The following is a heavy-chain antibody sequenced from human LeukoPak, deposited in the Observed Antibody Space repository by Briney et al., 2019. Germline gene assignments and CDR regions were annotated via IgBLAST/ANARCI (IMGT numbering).Heavy chain of an antibody. CDR2: ISSSSSYI. V-gene: IGHV3-21*01. Sequence: GGSLRLSCAASGFTFSSYSMNWVRQAPGKGLEWVPSISSSSSYIYYADSVKGRFTISRDNAKNSLYLQMNSLRAEDTAVYYCARAHCSGGSCYSFDYWGQGTLVTVSS. D-gene: IGHD2-15*01. CDR1: GFTFSSYS. CDR3: ARAHCSGGSCYSFDY. J-gene: IGHJ4*02.